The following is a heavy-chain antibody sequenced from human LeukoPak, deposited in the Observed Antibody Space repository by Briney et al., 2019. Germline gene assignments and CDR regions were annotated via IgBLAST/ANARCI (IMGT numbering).Heavy chain of an antibody. J-gene: IGHJ5*02. Sequence: SVKVSCKASGGTFSSYAISWVRQAPGQGLEWMGGIIPIFGTANYAQKFQGRVTITADESTSTAYMELSSPRSEDTAVYYCARGGVTTPLSRFDPWGQGTLVTVSS. CDR3: ARGGVTTPLSRFDP. CDR1: GGTFSSYA. CDR2: IIPIFGTA. V-gene: IGHV1-69*13. D-gene: IGHD4-17*01.